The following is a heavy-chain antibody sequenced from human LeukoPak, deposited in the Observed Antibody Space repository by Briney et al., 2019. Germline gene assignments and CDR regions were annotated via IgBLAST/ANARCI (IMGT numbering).Heavy chain of an antibody. V-gene: IGHV3-7*03. CDR2: IKPDGSDK. CDR1: GLTFSTYW. J-gene: IGHJ4*02. D-gene: IGHD3-16*01. CDR3: ARDLGANHFDY. Sequence: GGSLRLSCTASGLTFSTYWMAWVRQAPGEGLEWVANIKPDGSDKYYVDSVRGRFTIPRDNAKNSLYLQMNSLRAEDTAVYYCARDLGANHFDYWGQGTLVTVSS.